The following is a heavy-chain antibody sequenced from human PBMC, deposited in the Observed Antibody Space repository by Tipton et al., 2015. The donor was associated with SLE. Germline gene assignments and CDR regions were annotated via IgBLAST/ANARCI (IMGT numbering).Heavy chain of an antibody. Sequence: TLSLTCNVSGYSISRGFYWAWIRQAPGKGLEWIGSSLYRGATHYNPSLESRVSISFDTSRNEFSLRLTSVTAADTAIYFCARGFYYDFWSAYHNEKGPKTYYFDYWGQGSLVTVSS. V-gene: IGHV4-38-2*02. CDR2: SLYRGAT. CDR1: GYSISRGFY. CDR3: ARGFYYDFWSAYHNEKGPKTYYFDY. J-gene: IGHJ4*02. D-gene: IGHD3-3*01.